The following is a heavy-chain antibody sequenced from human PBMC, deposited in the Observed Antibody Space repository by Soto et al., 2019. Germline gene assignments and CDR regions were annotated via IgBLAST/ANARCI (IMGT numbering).Heavy chain of an antibody. CDR1: GFTFSSYG. J-gene: IGHJ4*02. Sequence: GGSLRLSCAASGFTFSSYGMHWVRQAPGKGLEWVAVISYDGSNKYYADSVKGRFTISRDNSKNTLYLQMNSLRAEDTAVYYCAKDGFSGYSYGYLPNSWGQGTLVTVSS. V-gene: IGHV3-30*18. D-gene: IGHD5-18*01. CDR3: AKDGFSGYSYGYLPNS. CDR2: ISYDGSNK.